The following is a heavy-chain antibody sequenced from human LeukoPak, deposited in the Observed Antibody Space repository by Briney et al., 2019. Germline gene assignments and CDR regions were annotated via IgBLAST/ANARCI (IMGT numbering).Heavy chain of an antibody. J-gene: IGHJ4*02. V-gene: IGHV4-59*01. CDR2: IYYSGNT. CDR3: ARGRWELLH. Sequence: SETLSLTCTVSGGSISSYYWSWIRQPPGKGLEWIGCIYYSGNTNYNPSLKSRVTISVDTSKNQFSLKLNSVTAADTAVYYCARGRWELLHWGQGILVTVSS. D-gene: IGHD1-26*01. CDR1: GGSISSYY.